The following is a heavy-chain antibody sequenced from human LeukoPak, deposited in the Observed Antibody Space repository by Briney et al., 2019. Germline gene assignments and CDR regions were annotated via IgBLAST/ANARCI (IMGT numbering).Heavy chain of an antibody. CDR2: ISSDINYI. D-gene: IGHD3-3*01. CDR3: ARGPYEFIDY. J-gene: IGHJ4*02. V-gene: IGHV3-21*01. Sequence: GGSLRLSCAASGFTFSNYALNWVRQAPGKGLEWVSSISSDINYIYYADSVKGRFTISRDNAKNSLSLQMNSLRAEDTAVYYCARGPYEFIDYWGQGTLVIVSS. CDR1: GFTFSNYA.